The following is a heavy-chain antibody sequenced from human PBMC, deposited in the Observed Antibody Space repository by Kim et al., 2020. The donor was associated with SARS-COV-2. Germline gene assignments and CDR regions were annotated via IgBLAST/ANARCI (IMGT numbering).Heavy chain of an antibody. Sequence: GGSLRLSCAASGFTFSSYGMHWVRQAPGKGLEWVAVIWYDGSNKYYADSVKGRFTISRDNSKNTLYLQMNSLRAEDTAVYYCARDRRDYVWGSYRYTGSVFDYWGQGTLVTVSS. CDR3: ARDRRDYVWGSYRYTGSVFDY. CDR1: GFTFSSYG. CDR2: IWYDGSNK. D-gene: IGHD3-16*02. J-gene: IGHJ4*02. V-gene: IGHV3-33*01.